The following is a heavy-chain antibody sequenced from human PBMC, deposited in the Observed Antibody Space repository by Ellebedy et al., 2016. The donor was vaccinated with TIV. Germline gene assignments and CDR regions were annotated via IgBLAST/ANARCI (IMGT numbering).Heavy chain of an antibody. CDR2: ISHSGST. V-gene: IGHV4-34*01. D-gene: IGHD4-17*01. CDR1: GGSFSGYY. CDR3: ARGPDYAKSGY. Sequence: MPSETLSLTCAVYGGSFSGYYWSWIRQPPGKGLEWIGEISHSGSTNYNPSLKSRVIMSVDTSKNQFSLKLTSVTAADTAVYYCARGPDYAKSGYWGQGTLVTVSS. J-gene: IGHJ4*02.